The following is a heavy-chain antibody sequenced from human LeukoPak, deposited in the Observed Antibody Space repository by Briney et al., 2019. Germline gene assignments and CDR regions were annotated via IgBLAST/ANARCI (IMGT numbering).Heavy chain of an antibody. J-gene: IGHJ4*02. Sequence: SETLSLTCAVSGFPISNGYYWGWIRQPPGKGLEWIGTIYYSGSTYYNPSLRSRVTISVDTSKNPFSLRLHSVTAADTAVYYCARVDGGYREGVDYYGSGSSIYFDYWGQGTLVTVSA. D-gene: IGHD3-10*01. CDR3: ARVDGGYREGVDYYGSGSSIYFDY. CDR2: IYYSGST. V-gene: IGHV4-38-2*01. CDR1: GFPISNGYY.